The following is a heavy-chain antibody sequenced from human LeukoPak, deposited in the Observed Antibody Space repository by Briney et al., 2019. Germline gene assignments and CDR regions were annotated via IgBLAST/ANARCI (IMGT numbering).Heavy chain of an antibody. D-gene: IGHD1-1*01. J-gene: IGHJ4*02. CDR1: GGTFSSYA. CDR2: IIPILGIA. V-gene: IGHV1-69*04. Sequence: SVKVSCKASGGTFSSYAISWVRQAPGQGLEWMGRIIPILGIANYAQKFQGRLTLTEDRVTDTAYMELICLRSDDTAVYYCVTDLDDSADYWGQGTLVTVST. CDR3: VTDLDDSADY.